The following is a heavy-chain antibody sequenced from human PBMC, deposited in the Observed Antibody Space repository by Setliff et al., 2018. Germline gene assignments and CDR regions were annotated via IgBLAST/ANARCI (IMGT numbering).Heavy chain of an antibody. J-gene: IGHJ6*02. CDR2: ISSNGGST. CDR3: AIFVHMDV. Sequence: GGSLRLSCSASGFTFSSYAMHWVRRAPGKGLEYVSAISSNGGSTYYADSVKGRFTISRDNAKNSLYLQINSLRAEDTAVYYCAIFVHMDVWGQGTTVTVSS. D-gene: IGHD3-9*01. V-gene: IGHV3-64*04. CDR1: GFTFSSYA.